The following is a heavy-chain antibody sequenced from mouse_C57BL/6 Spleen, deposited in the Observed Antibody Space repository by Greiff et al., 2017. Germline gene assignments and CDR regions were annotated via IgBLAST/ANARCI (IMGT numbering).Heavy chain of an antibody. V-gene: IGHV1-82*01. CDR2: IYPGDGDT. CDR3: AINWDCDY. CDR1: GYAFSSSW. Sequence: QVTLKVCGPELVKPGASVKISCKASGYAFSSSWMNWVKQRPGKGLEWIGRIYPGDGDTNYNGKFKGKATLTADKSSSTAYMQLSSLTSEDSAVXFCAINWDCDYWGQGTTLTVSS. J-gene: IGHJ2*01. D-gene: IGHD4-1*01.